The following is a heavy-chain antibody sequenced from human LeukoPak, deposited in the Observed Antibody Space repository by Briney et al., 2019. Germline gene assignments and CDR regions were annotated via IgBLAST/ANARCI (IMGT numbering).Heavy chain of an antibody. CDR3: ARDGYGGVDY. CDR2: IYHSGST. Sequence: SETLSLTCTVSGDSISTYYWSWIRQSPGKGLEWIGYIYHSGSTKYNPSLKSRVTISVDASKKQFSLKLSSVTAADTAVYYCARDGYGGVDYWGQGTLVTVSS. D-gene: IGHD3-10*01. V-gene: IGHV4-59*01. J-gene: IGHJ4*02. CDR1: GDSISTYY.